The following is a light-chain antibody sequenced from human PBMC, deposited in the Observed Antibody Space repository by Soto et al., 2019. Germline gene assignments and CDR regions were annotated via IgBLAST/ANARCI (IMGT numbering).Light chain of an antibody. CDR1: SSDVGGYNY. V-gene: IGLV2-14*01. CDR2: DVS. CDR3: SSYTSSSTPYV. Sequence: QSALTQPASVSGSPGQSITISCTATSSDVGGYNYVSWYQQHPGKAPKLMIYDVSNRPSGVSNRFSGSKSGNTASLTISGLQAEDEADYYCSSYTSSSTPYVFGTGTKLTVL. J-gene: IGLJ1*01.